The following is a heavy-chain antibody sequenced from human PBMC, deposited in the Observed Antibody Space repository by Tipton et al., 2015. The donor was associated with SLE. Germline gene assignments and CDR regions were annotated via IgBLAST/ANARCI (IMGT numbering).Heavy chain of an antibody. J-gene: IGHJ6*04. CDR1: GDSLSGQY. CDR2: VFRGGST. Sequence: TLSLTCSVYGDSLSGQYWSWTRQPPGKGLEWIGEVFRGGSTYYNPSLKSRVTISVDTSKNQFSLKLSSVTAADTAVYYCARLQYVFAGVDVWGKGTTVSVSS. V-gene: IGHV4-34*12. D-gene: IGHD3-10*02. CDR3: ARLQYVFAGVDV.